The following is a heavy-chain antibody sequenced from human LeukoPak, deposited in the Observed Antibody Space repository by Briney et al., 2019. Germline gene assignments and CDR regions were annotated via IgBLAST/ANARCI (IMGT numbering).Heavy chain of an antibody. CDR1: GFTFSSHA. D-gene: IGHD3-22*01. CDR3: AKDLDSTGSWPPEYFQH. CDR2: ISTSSRT. J-gene: IGHJ1*01. Sequence: GGSLRLSCVASGFTFSSHAMSWVRQAPGKGLEWVSLISTSSRTHYADSMKGRFTISRDNSRNTLYLQINSLRAEDTAVYYCAKDLDSTGSWPPEYFQHWGQGSLVTVSS. V-gene: IGHV3-23*01.